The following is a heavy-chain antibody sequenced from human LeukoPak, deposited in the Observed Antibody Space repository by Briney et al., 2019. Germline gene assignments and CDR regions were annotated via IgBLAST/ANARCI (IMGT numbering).Heavy chain of an antibody. V-gene: IGHV3-23*01. Sequence: GGSLRLSCAASGVTFSSYTMSWVRQAPGKGLEWVSTITTSDGNTYYADSVEGRFTVSRDNSKNTLFLQMNSLRAEDTAVYYCAKDGGLWVSAHWGDSWGRGTLVTVSS. D-gene: IGHD7-27*01. CDR2: ITTSDGNT. CDR1: GVTFSSYT. CDR3: AKDGGLWVSAHWGDS. J-gene: IGHJ4*02.